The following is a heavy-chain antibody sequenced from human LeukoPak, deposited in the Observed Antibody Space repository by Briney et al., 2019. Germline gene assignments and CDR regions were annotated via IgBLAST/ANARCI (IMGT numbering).Heavy chain of an antibody. CDR1: ARSLSSYY. CDR3: ARALSGYEADFDY. J-gene: IGHJ4*02. V-gene: IGHV4-59*01. CDR2: IYFSGST. D-gene: IGHD5-12*01. Sequence: SETMSLTCIVYARSLSSYYSSWVRQPPGEGRGWIGYIYFSGSTNYNRSLESRVTISVATSKNQFSLRLSSVTAADTAVYYCARALSGYEADFDYWGQGTLVTVSS.